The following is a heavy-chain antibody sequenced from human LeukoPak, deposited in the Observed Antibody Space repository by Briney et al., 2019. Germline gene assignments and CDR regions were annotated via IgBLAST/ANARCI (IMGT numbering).Heavy chain of an antibody. J-gene: IGHJ4*02. V-gene: IGHV3-48*02. CDR3: AREPPEYV. CDR2: ISSSISTI. Sequence: GGSRRLSRAASGFTVSGYSMKSVRQAPGKRLEWLSYISSSISTIYYADSVKVRLPTSRDNAKNALYLQMNSLRDVDTAVYYCAREPPEYVWGQGTLVSV. CDR1: GFTVSGYS. D-gene: IGHD6-6*01.